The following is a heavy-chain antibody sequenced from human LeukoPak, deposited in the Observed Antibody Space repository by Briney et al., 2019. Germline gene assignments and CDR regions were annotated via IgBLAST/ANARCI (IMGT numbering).Heavy chain of an antibody. CDR2: IDWDHDE. J-gene: IGHJ6*02. CDR3: ARSTSDYFYQYGMDV. CDR1: GFSFSTSGVC. D-gene: IGHD1-1*01. V-gene: IGHV2-70*11. Sequence: SGPALVKPTQTLTLTCTFSGFSFSTSGVCVTWIRQPPGKALEWLARIDWDHDEYYSTSLKTRLTISKDTSKSQVALTMTSVDPMDTATYFCARSTSDYFYQYGMDVWGQGTTVTVSS.